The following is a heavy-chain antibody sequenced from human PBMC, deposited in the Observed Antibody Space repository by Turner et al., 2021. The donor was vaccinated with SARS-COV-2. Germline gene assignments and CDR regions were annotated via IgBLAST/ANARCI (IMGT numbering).Heavy chain of an antibody. CDR2: INQSGST. V-gene: IGHV4-34*01. J-gene: IGHJ5*02. CDR3: ARGRIMITFGGVIPNWFDP. Sequence: QVQLQQWGAGLLKPSETLSLTCAVYVGSFSGYYWSWIRQPPGKGLEWIGEINQSGSTNYNPSLKSRVTISVDTSKNQFYLKLSSVTAADTAVYYCARGRIMITFGGVIPNWFDPWGQGTLVTVSS. D-gene: IGHD3-16*02. CDR1: VGSFSGYY.